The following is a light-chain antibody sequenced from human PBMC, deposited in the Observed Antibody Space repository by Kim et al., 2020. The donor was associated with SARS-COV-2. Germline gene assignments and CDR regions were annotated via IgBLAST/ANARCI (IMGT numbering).Light chain of an antibody. Sequence: ASEGDRVTITYQASQDISNYLNWYQQKPGKAPMLLIYDASNLETGVPSRFGGSGSGTDFILTISSLQPEDIATYYCQQYDNFPHTFGQGTRLEIK. CDR1: QDISNY. CDR2: DAS. J-gene: IGKJ5*01. V-gene: IGKV1-33*01. CDR3: QQYDNFPHT.